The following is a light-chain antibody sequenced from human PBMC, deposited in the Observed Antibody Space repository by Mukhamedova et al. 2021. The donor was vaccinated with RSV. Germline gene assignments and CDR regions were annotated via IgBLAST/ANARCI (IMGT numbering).Light chain of an antibody. J-gene: IGLJ3*02. CDR3: ASYTTTSTWV. V-gene: IGLV2-14*01. Sequence: VSWFQQHPGKVPKLMIYEVNNRPSGVSNRFSASKSGNMASLTISGLQPEDEANYYCASYTTTSTWVFGGGTKVTVL. CDR2: EVN.